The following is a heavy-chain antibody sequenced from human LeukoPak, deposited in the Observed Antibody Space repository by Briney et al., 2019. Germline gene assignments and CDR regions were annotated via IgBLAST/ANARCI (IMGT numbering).Heavy chain of an antibody. D-gene: IGHD4-11*01. CDR1: GYSFTSYW. Sequence: GESLKISCKGSGYSFTSYWIGWVRQMPGKGLEWMGIIYPGESDTKYSPSFQGQVTISADKSISTAYLQWGSLKASDTAMYYCARTHSNYMIDYWGLGTLVTVSS. CDR2: IYPGESDT. V-gene: IGHV5-51*01. CDR3: ARTHSNYMIDY. J-gene: IGHJ4*02.